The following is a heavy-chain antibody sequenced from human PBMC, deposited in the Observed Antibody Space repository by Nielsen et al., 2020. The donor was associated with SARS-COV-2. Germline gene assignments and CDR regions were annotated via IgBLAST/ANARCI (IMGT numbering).Heavy chain of an antibody. CDR1: GFTFSSYG. CDR2: VSYDGNNK. D-gene: IGHD2-15*01. CDR3: ARDAKDPYYYYYMDV. Sequence: GESLKISCAASGFTFSSYGMHWVRQAPGKGLEWVATVSYDGNNKYYADSVKGRFTISRDNSNNTLYLQMNSLRSEDTAVYYCARDAKDPYYYYYMDVWGKGTTVTVSS. J-gene: IGHJ6*03. V-gene: IGHV3-30*03.